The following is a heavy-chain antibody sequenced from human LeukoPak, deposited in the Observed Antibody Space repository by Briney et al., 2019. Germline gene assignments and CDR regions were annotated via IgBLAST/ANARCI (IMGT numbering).Heavy chain of an antibody. J-gene: IGHJ4*02. D-gene: IGHD2-15*01. V-gene: IGHV4-59*01. CDR1: GGSISSYY. CDR2: IYYSGST. Sequence: SETLSLTCTVSGGSISSYYWSWIRQPPGKGLEWIGYIYYSGSTNYNPSLKSRVTISADTSKNQFSLKLSSVTAADTAVYYCARDEGDGSYFDNWGQGTLVTVSS. CDR3: ARDEGDGSYFDN.